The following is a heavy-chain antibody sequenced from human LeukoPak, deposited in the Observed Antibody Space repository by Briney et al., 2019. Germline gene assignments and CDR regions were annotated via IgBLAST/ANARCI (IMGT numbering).Heavy chain of an antibody. J-gene: IGHJ2*01. V-gene: IGHV3-7*02. D-gene: IGHD4-23*01. Sequence: GGSLRLSCAASGLTISRSWMSWVRQAPGKGLEWVANIKEDGGERYYVDSVKGRFTISRDNAKNTLYLQMNSLRAEDTAVYYCTRVGDYGGNWAWYFDLWGRGTLVTVSS. CDR3: TRVGDYGGNWAWYFDL. CDR2: IKEDGGER. CDR1: GLTISRSW.